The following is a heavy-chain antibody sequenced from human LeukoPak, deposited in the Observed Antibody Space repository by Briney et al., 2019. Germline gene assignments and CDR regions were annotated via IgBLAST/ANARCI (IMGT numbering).Heavy chain of an antibody. CDR1: GLTFSDYS. V-gene: IGHV3-23*01. J-gene: IGHJ4*02. D-gene: IGHD3-10*01. CDR2: ISAGGGST. CDR3: ARADYYGSGSYSSSN. Sequence: GGSLRLSCAASGLTFSDYSMTWVRQAPGKGLFWVSGISAGGGSTYYADSVKGRFTISRDDSKNTLYLQMNSLRAEDTAVYYCARADYYGSGSYSSSNWGQGTRVTVSS.